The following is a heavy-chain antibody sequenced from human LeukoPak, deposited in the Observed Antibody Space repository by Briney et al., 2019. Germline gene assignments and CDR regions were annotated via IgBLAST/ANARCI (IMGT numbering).Heavy chain of an antibody. V-gene: IGHV4-61*02. CDR1: GGSISSGSYY. CDR2: IYTSGST. D-gene: IGHD3-22*01. J-gene: IGHJ1*01. CDR3: ARGGRGYYDSSGYYSSEYFQH. Sequence: SETPSLTCTVSGGSISSGSYYWSWIRQPAGKGLEWIGRIYTSGSTNYNPSLKSRVTISVDTSKNQFSLKLSSVTAADTAVYYCARGGRGYYDSSGYYSSEYFQHWGQGTLVTVSS.